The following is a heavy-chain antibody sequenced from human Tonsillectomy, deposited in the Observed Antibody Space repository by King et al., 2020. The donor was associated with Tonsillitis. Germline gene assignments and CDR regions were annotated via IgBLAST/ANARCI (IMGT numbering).Heavy chain of an antibody. CDR1: GFTFSGYE. D-gene: IGHD4-23*01. V-gene: IGHV3-48*03. CDR2: ISSSGTTI. J-gene: IGHJ4*02. CDR3: ARGPKTTVVFDY. Sequence: QLVQSGGGLVQPGGSLRLSCAASGFTFSGYEMSWVRQAPGKGLDWVSYISSSGTTIYYVDSVKGRFTISRDNAKNSLYLQMNSLRAEDTAVYYCARGPKTTVVFDYWGQGTLVTVSS.